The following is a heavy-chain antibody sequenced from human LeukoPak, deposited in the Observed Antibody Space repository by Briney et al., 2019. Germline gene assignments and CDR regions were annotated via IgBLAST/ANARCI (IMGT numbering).Heavy chain of an antibody. CDR3: ASLASSTSSHYYYYYMDV. CDR2: INHSGST. J-gene: IGHJ6*03. CDR1: GGSFSGYY. V-gene: IGHV4-34*01. Sequence: SETLSLTCAVYGGSFSGYYWSWIRQPPGKGLEWIGEINHSGSTNYNPSLKSRVTISVDTSKNQFSLKLSSVIAADTVVYYCASLASSTSSHYYYYYMDVWGKGTTVTVSS. D-gene: IGHD2-2*01.